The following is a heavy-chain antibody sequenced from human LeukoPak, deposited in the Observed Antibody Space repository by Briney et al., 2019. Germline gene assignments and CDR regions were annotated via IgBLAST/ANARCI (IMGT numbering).Heavy chain of an antibody. CDR1: GFTFSTYS. V-gene: IGHV3-21*01. CDR3: ARDELAYCGGDCQVDY. CDR2: SSSSGRYI. J-gene: IGHJ4*02. Sequence: GGSLRLSCAASGFTFSTYSMNWVRQAPGKGLDWVSYSSSSGRYIYCADSVKGRFTISRDNAKNSLYLQMNSLRAEDTAVYYCARDELAYCGGDCQVDYWGQGTLVTVSS. D-gene: IGHD2-21*02.